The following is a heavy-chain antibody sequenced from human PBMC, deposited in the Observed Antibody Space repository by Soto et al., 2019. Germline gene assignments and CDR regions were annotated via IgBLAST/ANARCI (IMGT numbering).Heavy chain of an antibody. J-gene: IGHJ4*02. CDR1: GFTFSSYG. Sequence: GGSLRLSCAASGFTFSSYGMHWVRQAPGKGLEWVAVISYDGSNKYYADSVKGRFTISRDNSKNTLYLQMNSLRAEDTAVYYCAKDIRYYYDSSGYYSGDYFDYWGQGTLVTVSS. CDR2: ISYDGSNK. V-gene: IGHV3-30*18. CDR3: AKDIRYYYDSSGYYSGDYFDY. D-gene: IGHD3-22*01.